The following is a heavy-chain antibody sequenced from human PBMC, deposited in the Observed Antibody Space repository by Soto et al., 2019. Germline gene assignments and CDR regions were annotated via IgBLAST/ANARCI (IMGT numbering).Heavy chain of an antibody. J-gene: IGHJ4*02. CDR3: AKGKEGYSYGASDY. V-gene: IGHV3-23*01. D-gene: IGHD5-18*01. CDR1: GFTFSSYA. CDR2: ISGSGGST. Sequence: GGSLRLSCAASGFTFSSYAMSWVRQAPGKGLEWVSAISGSGGSTYYADSVKGRFTISRDNSKNTLYLQMNSLRAEDTAVYYCAKGKEGYSYGASDYWGQGTLVTVSS.